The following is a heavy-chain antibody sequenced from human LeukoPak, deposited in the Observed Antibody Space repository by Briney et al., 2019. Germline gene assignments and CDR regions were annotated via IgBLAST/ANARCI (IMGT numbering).Heavy chain of an antibody. Sequence: GGSLRLSCAASGFTFSSYAVSWVRQAPGKGLEWVSAISGSGGSTYYADSVKGRFTISRDNSKNTLYLQMNSLRAEDTAVYYCAKDYDFWSGYYPAWGQGTLVTVSS. J-gene: IGHJ5*02. CDR2: ISGSGGST. CDR1: GFTFSSYA. D-gene: IGHD3-3*01. CDR3: AKDYDFWSGYYPA. V-gene: IGHV3-23*01.